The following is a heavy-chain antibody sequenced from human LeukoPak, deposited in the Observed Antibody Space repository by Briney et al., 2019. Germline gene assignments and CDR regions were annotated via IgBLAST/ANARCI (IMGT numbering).Heavy chain of an antibody. CDR2: INHSGST. D-gene: IGHD2-2*01. CDR1: GGSFSGYY. CDR3: AREPDIVVVPAALDNWFDP. J-gene: IGHJ5*02. Sequence: SETLSLTCAVYGGSFSGYYWSWIRQPPGKGLEWIGEINHSGSTNYNTSLKSRVTISVDTSKNQFSLKLSSVTAADTAVYYCAREPDIVVVPAALDNWFDPWGQGTLVTVSS. V-gene: IGHV4-34*01.